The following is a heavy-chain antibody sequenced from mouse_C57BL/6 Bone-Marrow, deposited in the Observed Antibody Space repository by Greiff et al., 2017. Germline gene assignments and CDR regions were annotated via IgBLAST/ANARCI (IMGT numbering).Heavy chain of an antibody. V-gene: IGHV1-64*01. CDR1: GYTFTSYW. J-gene: IGHJ2*01. D-gene: IGHD3-3*01. CDR2: IHPNSGST. CDR3: ARGLRQGY. Sequence: VQLQQPGAELVKPGASVKLSCKASGYTFTSYWLHWVKQRPGPGLEWIGMIHPNSGSTNYNEKFKSKATLTVAKSSSTAYMQLSSLTSEDSAVYYCARGLRQGYWGQGTTLTVSS.